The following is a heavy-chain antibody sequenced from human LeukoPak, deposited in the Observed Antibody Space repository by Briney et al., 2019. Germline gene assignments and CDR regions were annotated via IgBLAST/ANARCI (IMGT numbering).Heavy chain of an antibody. J-gene: IGHJ4*02. V-gene: IGHV1-69*02. CDR1: GGTFSSYT. CDR3: ARSMPGWSSSSWYLGY. CDR2: IIPILGIA. D-gene: IGHD6-13*01. Sequence: PVKVSCKASGGTFSSYTISWVRQAPGQGLEWMGRIIPILGIANYAQKFQGRVTITADKSTSTAYMELSSLRSEDTAVYYCARSMPGWSSSSWYLGYWGQGTLVTVSS.